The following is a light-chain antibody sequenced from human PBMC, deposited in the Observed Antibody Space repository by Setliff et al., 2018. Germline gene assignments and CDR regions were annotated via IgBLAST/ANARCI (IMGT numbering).Light chain of an antibody. Sequence: SVLTQPASVSGSPGQSITISCTGTSSDVGAYNYVSWYQQHPGKAPKLMIYDVSNRHSGVSNRFSGSKSGNTASLTISGLQAEDEADYYCNSYTRSTTDVFGNGTKVTVL. CDR1: SSDVGAYNY. V-gene: IGLV2-14*01. J-gene: IGLJ1*01. CDR2: DVS. CDR3: NSYTRSTTDV.